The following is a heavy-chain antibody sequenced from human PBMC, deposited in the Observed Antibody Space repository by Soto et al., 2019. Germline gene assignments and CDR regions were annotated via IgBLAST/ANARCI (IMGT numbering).Heavy chain of an antibody. CDR3: TREKNSDSGASYLDS. J-gene: IGHJ4*02. CDR2: IYYSGTT. V-gene: IGHV4-31*03. Sequence: PSETLSLTCTVSGDSISGRGYYWSWIRQHPGKGLEWIGYIYYSGTTYYNPSLKSRVYMSVDTSTNQFSLKLGSVTAADTAVYYCTREKNSDSGASYLDSWGQWTLLTVS. D-gene: IGHD2-21*01. CDR1: GDSISGRGYY.